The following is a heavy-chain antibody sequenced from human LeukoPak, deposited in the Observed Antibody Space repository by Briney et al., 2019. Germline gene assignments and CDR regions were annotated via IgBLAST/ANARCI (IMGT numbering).Heavy chain of an antibody. CDR1: GGSISSYY. CDR2: IYTSGSN. J-gene: IGHJ4*02. Sequence: PSETLSLTCTVSGGSISSYYWSWIRQPAGKGLEWIGRIYTSGSNNYNPSLKSRVTMSVDTSKNQFSLKLSSVTAADTAVYYCARVMSGYSYGYPDYWGQGTLVTVSS. D-gene: IGHD5-18*01. V-gene: IGHV4-4*07. CDR3: ARVMSGYSYGYPDY.